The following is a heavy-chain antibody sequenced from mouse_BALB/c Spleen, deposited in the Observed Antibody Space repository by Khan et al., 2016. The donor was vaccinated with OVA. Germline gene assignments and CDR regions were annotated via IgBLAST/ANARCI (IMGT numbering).Heavy chain of an antibody. CDR3: ARRGVYGIFAY. CDR1: GYTFTTYW. D-gene: IGHD2-1*01. J-gene: IGHJ3*01. V-gene: IGHV1-7*01. CDR2: INPSTGYT. Sequence: QIQLVQSVAELAKPGASVKMSCKASGYTFTTYWMHWVKQRPGQGLEWIGYINPSTGYTEYNQKFKDKATLTADKSSSTAYMQLSSLTSEDSAVYYCARRGVYGIFAYWGQGTLVTVSA.